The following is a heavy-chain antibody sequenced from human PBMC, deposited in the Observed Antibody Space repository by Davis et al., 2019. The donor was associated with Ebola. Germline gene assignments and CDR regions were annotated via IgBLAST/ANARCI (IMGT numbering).Heavy chain of an antibody. CDR2: IYPGDSDT. J-gene: IGHJ6*02. Sequence: GESLKISCKSFGYSFTTYWIGWVRQMPGKGLEWMGIIYPGDSDTRYSPSFQGQVTISADKSISTAYLQWSSLKASNTAMYYCARRGHSSSWYVHYYGMDVWGQGTTVTVSS. CDR3: ARRGHSSSWYVHYYGMDV. D-gene: IGHD6-13*01. CDR1: GYSFTTYW. V-gene: IGHV5-51*01.